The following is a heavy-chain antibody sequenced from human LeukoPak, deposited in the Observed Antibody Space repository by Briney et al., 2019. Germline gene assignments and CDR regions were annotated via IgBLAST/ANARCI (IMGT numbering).Heavy chain of an antibody. J-gene: IGHJ4*02. D-gene: IGHD5-18*01. CDR2: IYYSGST. Sequence: SETLSLTCTVSGGSISSYYWSWTRQPPGKGLEWIGYIYYSGSTNYNPSLKSRVTISVDTSKNQFSLKLSSVTAADTAVYYCARRGVRGYSYALDYWGQGTLVTVSS. V-gene: IGHV4-59*01. CDR1: GGSISSYY. CDR3: ARRGVRGYSYALDY.